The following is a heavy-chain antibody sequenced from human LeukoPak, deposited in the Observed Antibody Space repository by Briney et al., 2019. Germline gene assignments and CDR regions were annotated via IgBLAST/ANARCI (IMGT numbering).Heavy chain of an antibody. D-gene: IGHD5-12*01. V-gene: IGHV3-30-3*01. CDR3: ARGKPHAVLGSYYYGMDV. CDR1: GFTFSSYA. CDR2: ISYDGSNK. Sequence: YPGGSLRLSCAASGFTFSSYAMHWVRQAPGKGLEWVAVISYDGSNKYYADSVKGRFTISRDNSKNTLYLQMNSLRAEDTAVYYCARGKPHAVLGSYYYGMDVWGQGTTVTVSS. J-gene: IGHJ6*02.